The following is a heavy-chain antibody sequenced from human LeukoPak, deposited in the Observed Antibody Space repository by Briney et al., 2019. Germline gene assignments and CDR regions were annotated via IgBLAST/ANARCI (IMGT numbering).Heavy chain of an antibody. V-gene: IGHV1-24*01. CDR2: FDPEDGET. CDR1: GYTLTELS. D-gene: IGHD6-13*01. J-gene: IGHJ4*02. Sequence: ASVKVSCKVSGYTLTELSMHWVRQAPGKGLESRGGFDPEDGETIYAQKFQGRVTMTEDTSTDTAYMELSSLRSEDTAVYYCATDLPYSSSWNFDYWGQGTLVTVSS. CDR3: ATDLPYSSSWNFDY.